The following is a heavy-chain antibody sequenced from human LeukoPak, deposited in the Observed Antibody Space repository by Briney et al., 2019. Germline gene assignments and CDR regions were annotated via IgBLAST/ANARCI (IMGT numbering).Heavy chain of an antibody. CDR2: IYYSGST. J-gene: IGHJ4*02. CDR3: ARGRIEAAGILDY. D-gene: IGHD6-13*01. V-gene: IGHV4-61*05. Sequence: PSETLSLTCTVSDDSFSSNTYYWAWIRQPPGKGLEWIGYIYYSGSTNYNPSLKSRVTISVDTSKNQFSLKLSSVAAADTAVYYCARGRIEAAGILDYWGQGTLVTVSS. CDR1: DDSFSSNTYY.